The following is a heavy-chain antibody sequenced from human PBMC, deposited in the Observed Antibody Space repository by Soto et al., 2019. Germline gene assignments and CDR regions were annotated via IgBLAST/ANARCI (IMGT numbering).Heavy chain of an antibody. CDR2: ISFDGTAT. CDR3: VRDRRLRGHPFDI. V-gene: IGHV3-74*03. Sequence: EVQLVESGGGLVQPGGSLRLSCVASGFTFSYSWMHWVRQAPGKGLMWVSRISFDGTATTSADSVRGRFSISRDNAKNTLFLQMNHLRADDTAMHYCVRDRRLRGHPFDIWGQGTFVTVSS. CDR1: GFTFSYSW. J-gene: IGHJ3*02. D-gene: IGHD2-21*02.